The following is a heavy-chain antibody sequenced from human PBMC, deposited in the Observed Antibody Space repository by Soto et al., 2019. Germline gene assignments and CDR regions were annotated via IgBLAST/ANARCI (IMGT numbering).Heavy chain of an antibody. Sequence: EVQLVESGGGLVQPGGSLRLSCTASGFTFSSYSINWVRQAPGQGLEWISYISSTSDTIYYAESVRGRFTVSRDNAKNSVYLQMNSLRAEDTAVYFCARAKSLEYNWFDTWGQGTPVTVSS. CDR1: GFTFSSYS. V-gene: IGHV3-48*01. CDR3: ARAKSLEYNWFDT. J-gene: IGHJ5*02. CDR2: ISSTSDTI.